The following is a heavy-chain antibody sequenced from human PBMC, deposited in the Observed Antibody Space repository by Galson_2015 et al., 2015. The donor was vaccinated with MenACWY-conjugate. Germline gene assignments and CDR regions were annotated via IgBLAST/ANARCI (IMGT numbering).Heavy chain of an antibody. CDR2: IYCSGST. Sequence: LSLTCTVSGGSISSYYWSWIRQPPGKGLEWIGYIYCSGSTNHNPSLKSRVTISVDTSKNQFSLKLSSVTAADTAVYYCARLRYSGSYYYFDYWGQGTLVTVSS. D-gene: IGHD1-26*01. V-gene: IGHV4-59*08. CDR3: ARLRYSGSYYYFDY. J-gene: IGHJ4*02. CDR1: GGSISSYY.